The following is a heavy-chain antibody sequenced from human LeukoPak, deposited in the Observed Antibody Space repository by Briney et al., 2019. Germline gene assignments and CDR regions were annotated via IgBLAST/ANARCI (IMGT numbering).Heavy chain of an antibody. D-gene: IGHD1-26*01. CDR1: GFTFDDYA. J-gene: IGHJ4*02. CDR3: AKAALQWKLLEYFDY. CDR2: ISWNSGSI. Sequence: GGSLRLSCAASGFTFDDYAMHWVRQAPGKGLEWVSGISWNSGSIGYADSVKGQFTISRDNAKNSLYLQMNSLRAEDTALYYCAKAALQWKLLEYFDYWGQGTLVTVSS. V-gene: IGHV3-9*01.